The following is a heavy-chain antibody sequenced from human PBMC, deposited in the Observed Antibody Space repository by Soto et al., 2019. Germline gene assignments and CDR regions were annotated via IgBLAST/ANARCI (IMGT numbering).Heavy chain of an antibody. CDR3: ARDLQGLRYSGYDFCDY. J-gene: IGHJ4*02. Sequence: GSLSLSGAASGLRLSDYYMSWIRQAPGKGLEWVSYVSDSGTTRYYKDSVRGRFTVSRDNAKISLYLQMNSLSADDTAVYYCARDLQGLRYSGYDFCDYWGRGTLVTVSS. CDR2: VSDSGTTR. CDR1: GLRLSDYY. V-gene: IGHV3-11*01. D-gene: IGHD5-12*01.